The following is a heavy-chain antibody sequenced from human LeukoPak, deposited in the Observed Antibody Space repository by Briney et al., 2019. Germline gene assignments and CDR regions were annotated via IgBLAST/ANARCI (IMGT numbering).Heavy chain of an antibody. J-gene: IGHJ4*02. CDR1: GFTFSRYG. CDR3: ATDRDYYDSSGYYFDY. V-gene: IGHV3-30*03. D-gene: IGHD3-22*01. CDR2: ISYDGSEK. Sequence: PGRSLRLSCAASGFTFSRYGMHWVRQAPGKGLEWVTFISYDGSEKYYADSVKGRFTISRDNSKNTLYLQMNSLRAEDTAVYYCATDRDYYDSSGYYFDYWGQGTLVTVSS.